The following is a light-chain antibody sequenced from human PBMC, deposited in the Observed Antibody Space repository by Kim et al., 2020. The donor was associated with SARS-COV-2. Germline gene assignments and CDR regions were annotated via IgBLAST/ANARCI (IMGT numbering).Light chain of an antibody. J-gene: IGLJ2*01. CDR2: RND. V-gene: IGLV1-47*01. CDR3: VAWDDSLIGDVV. CDR1: SSNIGSNY. Sequence: QSVLTQPPSASGTPGQRVTISCSGSSSNIGSNYVYWYQQLPGTAPKLVIYRNDQRPSGVPDRFSGSKSGTSVSLAISGLRSEDEADYYCVAWDDSLIGDVVFGGGTQLTVL.